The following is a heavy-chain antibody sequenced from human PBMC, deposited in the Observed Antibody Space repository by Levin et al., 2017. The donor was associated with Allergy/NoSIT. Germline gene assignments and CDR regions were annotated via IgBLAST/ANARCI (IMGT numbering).Heavy chain of an antibody. J-gene: IGHJ4*02. Sequence: GGSLRLSCAASGFTFSSYGMHWVRQAPGKGLEWVAVIWYDGSNKYYADSVKGRFTISRDNSKNTLYLQMNSLRAEDTAVYYCARDAAHVDIVATIPDYWGQGTLVTVSS. CDR1: GFTFSSYG. CDR3: ARDAAHVDIVATIPDY. V-gene: IGHV3-33*01. D-gene: IGHD5-12*01. CDR2: IWYDGSNK.